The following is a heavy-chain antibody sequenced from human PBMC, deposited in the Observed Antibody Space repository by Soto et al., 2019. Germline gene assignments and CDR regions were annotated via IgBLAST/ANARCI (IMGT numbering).Heavy chain of an antibody. D-gene: IGHD5-12*01. J-gene: IGHJ4*02. V-gene: IGHV1-3*01. CDR2: INAGNGNT. CDR3: AGIVYNGYESLNFDY. Sequence: ASVKVSCKASGYTFTSYAMHWVRQAPGQRLEWMGWINAGNGNTKYSQKFQGRVTITRDTSASTAYMELSSLRSEDTAVYYCAGIVYNGYESLNFDYWCQGTLVTVSS. CDR1: GYTFTSYA.